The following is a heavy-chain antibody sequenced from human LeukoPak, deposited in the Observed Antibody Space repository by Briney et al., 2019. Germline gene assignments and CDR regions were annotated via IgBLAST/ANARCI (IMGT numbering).Heavy chain of an antibody. V-gene: IGHV4-38-2*01. CDR3: ARHTFGQPPFDP. D-gene: IGHD3-10*01. J-gene: IGHJ5*02. CDR2: VYYNGYT. CDR1: RYSISSGYY. Sequence: PSETLSLTCAVSRYSISSGYYWGWIRQPPGKGLEWIGSVYYNGYTYYNPSLKSRVTISVDTSKNQFSLKLTSVTAADTAVYYCARHTFGQPPFDPWGQGTLVTVSS.